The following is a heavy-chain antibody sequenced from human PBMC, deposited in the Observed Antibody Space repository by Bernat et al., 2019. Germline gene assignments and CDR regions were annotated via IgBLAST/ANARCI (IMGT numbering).Heavy chain of an antibody. CDR2: IYWDDDK. Sequence: QITLKESGPALLKPTQTLTLTCSFSSTSGVGVGWIRQPPGQALEWLALIYWDDDKRYSPSLKSRLTITKDTSKNQVVLTMTNMDPVDTATYYCAHSLVGATFADAFDIWGQGTMVTVSS. D-gene: IGHD1-26*01. J-gene: IGHJ3*02. CDR1: STSGVG. V-gene: IGHV2-5*02. CDR3: AHSLVGATFADAFDI.